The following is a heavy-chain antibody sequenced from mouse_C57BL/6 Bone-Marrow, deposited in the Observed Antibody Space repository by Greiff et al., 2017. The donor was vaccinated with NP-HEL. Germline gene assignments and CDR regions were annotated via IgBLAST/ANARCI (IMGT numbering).Heavy chain of an antibody. J-gene: IGHJ4*01. V-gene: IGHV5-4*01. CDR1: GFTFSSYA. CDR2: ISDGGSYT. CDR3: ARAVTVVATDYAMDY. D-gene: IGHD1-1*01. Sequence: EVQLQESGGGLVKPGGSLKLSCAASGFTFSSYAMSWVRQTPEKRLEWVATISDGGSYTYYPDNVKGRFTISRDNAKNNRYLQMSHLKSEDTAMYYCARAVTVVATDYAMDYWGQGTSVTVSS.